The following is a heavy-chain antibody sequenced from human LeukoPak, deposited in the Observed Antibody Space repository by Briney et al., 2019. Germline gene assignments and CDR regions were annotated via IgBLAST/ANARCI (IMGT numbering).Heavy chain of an antibody. Sequence: PSETLSLTCTVSGGSITSYYWSWFRQPPGKGLEFIGYIYYTGSTNYNPSLKSRVTISVDTSKNQFSLKLSSVTAADTAVYYCARVGYFGSGNYYNDRGAFDYWGQGTLVTVSS. CDR1: GGSITSYY. CDR3: ARVGYFGSGNYYNDRGAFDY. D-gene: IGHD3-10*01. CDR2: IYYTGST. V-gene: IGHV4-59*01. J-gene: IGHJ4*02.